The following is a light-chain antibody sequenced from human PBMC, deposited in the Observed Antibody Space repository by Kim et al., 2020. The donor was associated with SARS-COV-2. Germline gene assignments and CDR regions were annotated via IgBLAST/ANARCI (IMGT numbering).Light chain of an antibody. V-gene: IGLV1-44*01. CDR2: TNN. Sequence: QSVVTQSPSASGTPGQWVTISCSGSSSNIGSYHVNWYQHLPGTAPKLIIHTNNRRPSGVPDRFSGSKSGTSASLSISGLQSEDEADYYCATWDASLIAVVFGGGTKLTVL. CDR1: SSNIGSYH. CDR3: ATWDASLIAVV. J-gene: IGLJ2*01.